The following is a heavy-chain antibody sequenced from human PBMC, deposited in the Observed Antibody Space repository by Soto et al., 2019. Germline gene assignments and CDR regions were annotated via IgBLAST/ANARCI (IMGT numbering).Heavy chain of an antibody. J-gene: IGHJ4*02. D-gene: IGHD4-17*01. CDR2: INHSGST. CDR1: GGSFSGYY. CDR3: ARGVGTTVTGAYYFDY. V-gene: IGHV4-34*01. Sequence: SETLSLTCAVYGGSFSGYYWSWIRQPPGKGLEWIGEINHSGSTNYNPSLKSRVTISVDTSKNQFSLKLSSVTAADTAVYYCARGVGTTVTGAYYFDYWGQGTLVTVSS.